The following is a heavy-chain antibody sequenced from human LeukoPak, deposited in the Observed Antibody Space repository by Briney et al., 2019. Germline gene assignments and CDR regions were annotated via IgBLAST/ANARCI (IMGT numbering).Heavy chain of an antibody. D-gene: IGHD2-21*01. Sequence: GGSLRLSCAASGFTFSSYSMNWVRQAPGKGLEGVSYISSSSSTIYYADSVKGRFTISRDNAKNSLYLQMNSLRAEDTALYHCARDCGGDCYDYWGQGTLVTVSS. V-gene: IGHV3-48*04. CDR3: ARDCGGDCYDY. CDR2: ISSSSSTI. J-gene: IGHJ4*02. CDR1: GFTFSSYS.